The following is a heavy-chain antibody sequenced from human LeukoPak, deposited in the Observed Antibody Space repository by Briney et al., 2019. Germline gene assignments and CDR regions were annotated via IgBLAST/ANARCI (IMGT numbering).Heavy chain of an antibody. D-gene: IGHD2-2*01. CDR1: GGSISSGGYY. CDR2: IYHSGST. V-gene: IGHV4-30-2*01. Sequence: SETLSLTCTVSGGSISSGGYYWSWIRQPPGKGLEWIGYIYHSGSTYYNPSLKSRVTISVDRSKNQFSLKLSSVTAADTAVYYCARALRPSVVPARGWFDPWGQGTLVTVSS. J-gene: IGHJ5*02. CDR3: ARALRPSVVPARGWFDP.